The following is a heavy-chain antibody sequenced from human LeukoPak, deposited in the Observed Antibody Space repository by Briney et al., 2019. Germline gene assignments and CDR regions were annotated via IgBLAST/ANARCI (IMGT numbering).Heavy chain of an antibody. CDR2: SNADGSEE. CDR1: GFTFSNSW. D-gene: IGHD4-17*01. V-gene: IGHV3-7*01. J-gene: IGHJ4*02. CDR3: ARDRAYGTFDY. Sequence: GGSLRLSCVDSGFTFSNSWMSWVRQAPGRGLEWVATSNADGSEEFYVESVKGRFTISRNNARNSLFLHMDSLRAEDTAVYYCARDRAYGTFDYWGQGTLVTVSS.